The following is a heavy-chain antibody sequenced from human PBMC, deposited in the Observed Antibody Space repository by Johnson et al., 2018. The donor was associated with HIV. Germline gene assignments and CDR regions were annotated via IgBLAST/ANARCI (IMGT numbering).Heavy chain of an antibody. J-gene: IGHJ3*02. V-gene: IGHV3-23*04. CDR3: AKEVPTEFVRAFDI. CDR2: ISGSGGRT. CDR1: GFTFSSYA. D-gene: IGHD6-6*01. Sequence: VQLVESGGVVVQPGGSLRLSCAASGFTFSSYAMNWVRQAPGKGLEWVSVISGSGGRTYYEDSGKGRFTISRDNSKNKLYLQMNSLRAEGPSVDYCAKEVPTEFVRAFDIWGQGTMVTVSS.